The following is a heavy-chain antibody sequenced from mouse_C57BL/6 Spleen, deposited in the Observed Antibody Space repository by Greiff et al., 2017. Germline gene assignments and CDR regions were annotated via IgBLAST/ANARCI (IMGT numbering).Heavy chain of an antibody. Sequence: QVQLQQPGAELVMPGASVKLSCKASGYTFTSYWMHWVKQRPGQGLEWIGEIDPSDSYTNYNQKFKGKSTLTVDKSSSTAYMQLSSLTSEDSAVYYCARVGGYYHAMDYWGQGTSVTVSS. CDR3: ARVGGYYHAMDY. V-gene: IGHV1-69*01. D-gene: IGHD1-1*02. CDR2: IDPSDSYT. CDR1: GYTFTSYW. J-gene: IGHJ4*01.